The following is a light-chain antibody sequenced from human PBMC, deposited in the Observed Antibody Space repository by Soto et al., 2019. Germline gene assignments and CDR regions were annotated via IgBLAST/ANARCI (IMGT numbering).Light chain of an antibody. CDR1: QSVSST. J-gene: IGKJ4*01. CDR2: GAP. Sequence: EIVMAQSPATLSVSPGERATLSCRASQSVSSTLAWYQQKPGQAPWLLIYGAPTRATGVPARFSGSGSGTEFTLTISSLQSEDFAVYYCQQYNNWPLTFGGGTKVDIK. V-gene: IGKV3-15*01. CDR3: QQYNNWPLT.